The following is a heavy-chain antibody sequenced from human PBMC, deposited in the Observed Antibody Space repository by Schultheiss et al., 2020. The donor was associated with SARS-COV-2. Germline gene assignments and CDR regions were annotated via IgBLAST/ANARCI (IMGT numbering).Heavy chain of an antibody. CDR2: IWYDGSNK. D-gene: IGHD3-22*01. CDR1: GFTFSSYA. Sequence: GGSLRLSCAASGFTFSSYAMSWVRQAPGKGLEWVAVIWYDGSNKYYADSVKGRFTISRDNSKNTLYLQMGSLRAEDMAVYYCARDYYDSSGYYLTFSFDYWGQGTLVTVSS. V-gene: IGHV3-33*08. CDR3: ARDYYDSSGYYLTFSFDY. J-gene: IGHJ4*02.